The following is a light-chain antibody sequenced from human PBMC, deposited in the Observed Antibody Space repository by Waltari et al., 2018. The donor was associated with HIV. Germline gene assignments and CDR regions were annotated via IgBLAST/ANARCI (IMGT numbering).Light chain of an antibody. Sequence: QAVVTQEPSLTVSPGGTVTLTCGSSTGAVSTHHYPYWFQQRPGQAPKTLIYDTIKKYSWTPARFLGSVIGDKAALTISGAQADDEADYYCLLSYGDAWVFGGGTRPTVL. J-gene: IGLJ2*01. CDR2: DTI. CDR1: TGAVSTHHY. CDR3: LLSYGDAWV. V-gene: IGLV7-46*01.